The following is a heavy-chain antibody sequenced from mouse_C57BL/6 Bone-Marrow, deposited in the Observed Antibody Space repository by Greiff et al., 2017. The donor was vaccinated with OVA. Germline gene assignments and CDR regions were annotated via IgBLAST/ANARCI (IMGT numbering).Heavy chain of an antibody. CDR2: IDPSDSET. CDR1: GYTFTSYW. V-gene: IGHV1-52*01. CDR3: ASSYDGTPFAY. J-gene: IGHJ3*01. Sequence: QVQLKQPGAELVRPGSSVKLSCKASGYTFTSYWMHWVKQRPIQGLEWIGNIDPSDSETHYNQKFKDKATLTVDKSSSTAYMQLSSLTSEDSAVYYCASSYDGTPFAYWGQGTLVTVSA. D-gene: IGHD2-3*01.